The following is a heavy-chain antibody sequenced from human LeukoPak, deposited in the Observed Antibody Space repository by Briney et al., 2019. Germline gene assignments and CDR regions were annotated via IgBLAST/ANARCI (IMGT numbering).Heavy chain of an antibody. D-gene: IGHD3-16*02. J-gene: IGHJ3*02. CDR3: ARDQSVRLGELSLFASAFDI. V-gene: IGHV3-30-3*01. CDR1: GFTFSSYA. Sequence: GRSLRLSCAASGFTFSSYAMHWVRQAPGKGLEWVAVISYDGSNKYYADSVKGRFTISRDNAKNSLYLQMNSLRAEDTAVYYCARDQSVRLGELSLFASAFDIWGQGTMVTVSS. CDR2: ISYDGSNK.